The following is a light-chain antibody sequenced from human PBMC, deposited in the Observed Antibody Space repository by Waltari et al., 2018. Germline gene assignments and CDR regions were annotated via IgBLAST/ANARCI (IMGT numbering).Light chain of an antibody. CDR3: VQAIAFPYS. J-gene: IGKJ2*03. V-gene: IGKV2-40*01. Sequence: IVMTQTPLSLPITPGEPASISCRSSQSLLHSNGNTYLHWYLQKPGQSPQLLIYGGSNRASGVPDRFSGSGSGTDFTLKISKVEAEDVGVYYCVQAIAFPYSFGQGTKVEIK. CDR2: GGS. CDR1: QSLLHSNGNTY.